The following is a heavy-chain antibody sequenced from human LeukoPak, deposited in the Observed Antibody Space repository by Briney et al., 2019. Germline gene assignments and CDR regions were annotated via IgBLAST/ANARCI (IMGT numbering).Heavy chain of an antibody. CDR1: GGSISSSNW. V-gene: IGHV4-4*02. J-gene: IGHJ4*02. CDR2: IYHSGST. Sequence: SETLSLTCAVSGGSISSSNWWSWVRPPPGKGLEWIGEIYHSGSTNYNPSLKSRVTISVDKSKNQFSLKLSSVTAADTAVYYCARLRRVGATPFDYWGQGTLVTVSS. CDR3: ARLRRVGATPFDY. D-gene: IGHD1-26*01.